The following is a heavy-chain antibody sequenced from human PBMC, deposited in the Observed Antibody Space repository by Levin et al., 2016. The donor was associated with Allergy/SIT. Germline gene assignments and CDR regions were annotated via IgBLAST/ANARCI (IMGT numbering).Heavy chain of an antibody. CDR3: AKELGVTGINRGYYFHYYMDV. Sequence: VRQAPGKGLEWVALISNDGRNENYADSVKGRFTISRDNSKTTIYLEMNNLTAEDTAIYYCAKELGVTGINRGYYFHYYMDVWGKGTTVTVSS. CDR2: ISNDGRNE. D-gene: IGHD1-1*01. V-gene: IGHV3-30*18. J-gene: IGHJ6*03.